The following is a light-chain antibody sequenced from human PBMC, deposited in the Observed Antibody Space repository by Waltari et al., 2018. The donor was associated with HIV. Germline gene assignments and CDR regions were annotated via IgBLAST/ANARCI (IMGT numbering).Light chain of an antibody. CDR2: KDP. Sequence: SYELTQPPSVSVSTGQTARSTCSGNAFPKHYAYWYQQKQGRALLVIIYKDPERPSGIPERFSGSSSGTIVTLTISGVQAEDEADYYCQSVDSDSSYWVFGGGTKVTVL. CDR1: AFPKHY. J-gene: IGLJ3*02. V-gene: IGLV3-25*03. CDR3: QSVDSDSSYWV.